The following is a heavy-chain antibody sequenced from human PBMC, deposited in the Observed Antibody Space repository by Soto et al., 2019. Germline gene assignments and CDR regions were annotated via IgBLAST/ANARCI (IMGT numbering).Heavy chain of an antibody. V-gene: IGHV3-33*01. J-gene: IGHJ4*01. Sequence: GGSLRLSCAASGFTFSSYGMHWVRQAPGKGLEWVAVIWYDGSKKYYADSVKGRFTISRDSSKNTVDLEMNSLRVEDTAVYHCASAGQQLVWYFDYWGHGTLVTVSS. CDR1: GFTFSSYG. CDR2: IWYDGSKK. CDR3: ASAGQQLVWYFDY. D-gene: IGHD6-13*01.